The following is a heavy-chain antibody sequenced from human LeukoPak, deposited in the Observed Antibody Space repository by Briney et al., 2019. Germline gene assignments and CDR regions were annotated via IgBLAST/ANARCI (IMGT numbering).Heavy chain of an antibody. V-gene: IGHV5-51*01. CDR1: GYSFTNYW. CDR3: ARLPQLARYYFDY. D-gene: IGHD6-13*01. CDR2: IYPGDSDT. Sequence: GESLKISCKGSGYSFTNYWISWVRQMPGKGLEWMGIIYPGDSDTRYSPSFQGQVTISADKSISTPYLQWSSLKASDTAIYYCARLPQLARYYFDYWGQGTLVTVSS. J-gene: IGHJ4*02.